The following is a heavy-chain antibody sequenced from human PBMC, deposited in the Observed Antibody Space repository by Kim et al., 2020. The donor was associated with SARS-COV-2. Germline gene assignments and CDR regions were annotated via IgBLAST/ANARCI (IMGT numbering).Heavy chain of an antibody. D-gene: IGHD7-27*01. CDR2: T. Sequence: TNYAQRFQGRVTMTRDTSSSTPYMELSRLGSDDTAVYYCARSGFNWGLDYWGQGTLVTVSS. CDR3: ARSGFNWGLDY. V-gene: IGHV1-2*02. J-gene: IGHJ4*02.